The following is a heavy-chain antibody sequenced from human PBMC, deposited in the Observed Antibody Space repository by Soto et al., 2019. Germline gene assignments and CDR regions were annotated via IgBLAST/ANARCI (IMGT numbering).Heavy chain of an antibody. CDR2: MNPNSGNT. CDR1: GYTFTSYD. V-gene: IGHV1-8*01. J-gene: IGHJ6*02. D-gene: IGHD2-15*01. Sequence: QVQLVQSGAEVKKPGASVKVSCKASGYTFTSYDINWVRQATGQGLEWMGWMNPNSGNTGYAQKFQGRVTMTRNTSISTAYMELSSLRSEDTAVYYCARTDIGYCSGGSCYRRHYYYYGMDVWGQGTTVTVSS. CDR3: ARTDIGYCSGGSCYRRHYYYYGMDV.